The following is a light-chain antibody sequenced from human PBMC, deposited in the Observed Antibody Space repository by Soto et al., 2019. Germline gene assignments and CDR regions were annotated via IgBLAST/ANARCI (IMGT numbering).Light chain of an antibody. CDR3: QTWGTGIQV. Sequence: QSVLTQSPSASASLGASVKLTCTLSSGHSSYAIAWHQQHPEKGPRYLMKLNSDGSHSKGDGIPDRFSGSSSGAERYLTISSIQSEDEADYYCQTWGTGIQVFGGGTQLTVL. J-gene: IGLJ2*01. V-gene: IGLV4-69*01. CDR2: LNSDGSH. CDR1: SGHSSYA.